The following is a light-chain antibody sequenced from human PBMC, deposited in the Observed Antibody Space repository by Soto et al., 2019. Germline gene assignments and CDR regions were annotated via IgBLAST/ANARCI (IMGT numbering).Light chain of an antibody. V-gene: IGLV2-8*01. CDR2: EVT. J-gene: IGLJ3*02. Sequence: QSXLTQPPXXXGXPGXSXTXXCTGTSSDVGAYKYVSWYQQYPGKAPKLMIYEVTKRPSGVPDRFSGSKSGNTASLTVSGLQAEDEADYYCTSYVGNDIWVFGGGTQLTVL. CDR1: SSDVGAYKY. CDR3: TSYVGNDIWV.